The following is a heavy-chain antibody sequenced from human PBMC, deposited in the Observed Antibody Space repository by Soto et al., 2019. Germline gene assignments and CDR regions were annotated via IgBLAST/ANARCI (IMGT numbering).Heavy chain of an antibody. CDR3: ARARITMVREVIKYNMDV. CDR2: IYNSGST. Sequence: SETLSLTCTVSGGSISSYYWSWIRRPPGKGLEWIGYIYNSGSTHSNPSLQSRVTISADTSKNQFSLKLSSVTAADTGIYYCARARITMVREVIKYNMDVWGQGTTVTVSS. D-gene: IGHD3-10*01. CDR1: GGSISSYY. J-gene: IGHJ6*02. V-gene: IGHV4-59*01.